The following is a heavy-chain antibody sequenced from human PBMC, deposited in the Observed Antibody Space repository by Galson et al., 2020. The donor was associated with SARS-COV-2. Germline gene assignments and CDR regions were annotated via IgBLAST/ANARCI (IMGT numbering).Heavy chain of an antibody. J-gene: IGHJ6*03. Sequence: GESLKISCNGSGYSFTSYWIGWVRQMPGKGLEWMGIIYPGDSDTRYSPSFQGQVTISADKSISTAYLQWSSLKASDTAMYYCARRNYDFWSGYYTDGDYYYYYMDVWGKGTTVTVSS. D-gene: IGHD3-3*01. CDR1: GYSFTSYW. CDR3: ARRNYDFWSGYYTDGDYYYYYMDV. V-gene: IGHV5-51*01. CDR2: IYPGDSDT.